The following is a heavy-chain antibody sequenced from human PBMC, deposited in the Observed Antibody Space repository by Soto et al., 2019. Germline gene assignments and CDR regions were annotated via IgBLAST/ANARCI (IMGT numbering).Heavy chain of an antibody. CDR3: ARGRYGDY. J-gene: IGHJ4*01. CDR1: GYTFTSYG. V-gene: IGHV1-18*01. Sequence: QVHLVQSGAEVKKPGASVKVSCKGSGYTFTSYGITWVRQAPGQVLEWMGWISAHNGNTDYAQKLQGRVTVTRDTSTSTAYMELRSLRSDDTAVYYCARGRYGDYWGHGALVTVSS. D-gene: IGHD1-1*01. CDR2: ISAHNGNT.